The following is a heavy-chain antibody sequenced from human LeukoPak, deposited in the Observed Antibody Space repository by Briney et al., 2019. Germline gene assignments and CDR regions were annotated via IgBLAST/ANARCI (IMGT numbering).Heavy chain of an antibody. CDR3: AKDARRTDGWYYFDY. CDR2: ISDSGSLT. CDR1: GFAFSSQA. Sequence: GGSLRLSCAASGFAFSSQAMGWVRQAPGKGLEWVSVISDSGSLTYYADSVKGRFTISRDNSKKTLFLQLNSLRAEDTAIYYCAKDARRTDGWYYFDYWDQGALVTVSS. J-gene: IGHJ4*02. V-gene: IGHV3-23*01. D-gene: IGHD6-19*01.